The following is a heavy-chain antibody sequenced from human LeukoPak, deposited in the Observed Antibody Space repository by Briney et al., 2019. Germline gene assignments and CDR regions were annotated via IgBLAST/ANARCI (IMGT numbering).Heavy chain of an antibody. Sequence: SETLSLTCTVSGGSISSSSYYWGWIRQPPGKGLEWIGSIYYSGSTYYNPSLKSRVTISVDKSKNQFSLTLSSLTAADTAVYYCARDSGSSPGDWGQGTLVTVSS. D-gene: IGHD6-13*01. CDR3: ARDSGSSPGD. CDR1: GGSISSSSYY. J-gene: IGHJ4*02. CDR2: IYYSGST. V-gene: IGHV4-39*07.